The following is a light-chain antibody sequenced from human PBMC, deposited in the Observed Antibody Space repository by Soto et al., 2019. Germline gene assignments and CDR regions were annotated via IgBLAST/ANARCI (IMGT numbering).Light chain of an antibody. CDR1: SSNIGAGYD. Sequence: QSVLTQPPSVSGAAGQRVTISCTGSSSNIGAGYDVHWYQQLPGIAPKLLIYGNSHRPSGVPDRFSASKSGTSASLAITGLQADDEADYYCQSYDNTLSGVLFGGGTKVTVL. J-gene: IGLJ2*01. CDR2: GNS. V-gene: IGLV1-40*01. CDR3: QSYDNTLSGVL.